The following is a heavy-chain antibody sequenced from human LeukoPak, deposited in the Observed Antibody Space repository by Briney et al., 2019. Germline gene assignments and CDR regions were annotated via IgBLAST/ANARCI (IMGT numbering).Heavy chain of an antibody. CDR2: ISSDGSDK. V-gene: IGHV3-30*04. CDR3: ARDGGYTGGWTYGAGDF. CDR1: GFTFRAYV. J-gene: IGHJ4*02. Sequence: PGRSLRLSCAASGFTFRAYVMHWVRQAPGKGLECVAVISSDGSDKYYADSVKGRFSISRDNSKNTLYLQMSSLRTEDTAVYYCARDGGYTGGWTYGAGDFWGQGTLVTVSP. D-gene: IGHD2-8*02.